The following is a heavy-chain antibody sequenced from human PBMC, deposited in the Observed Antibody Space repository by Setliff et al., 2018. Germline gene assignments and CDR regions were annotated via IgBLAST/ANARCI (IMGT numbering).Heavy chain of an antibody. Sequence: GGSLRLSCAASGFTFSSYEMNWVRQAPGKGLEWVSYISSSGSTIYYADSVKGRFTISRDNAKNSLYLQMNSLRAEDTAVYYCARGGRISYRPSTSWYILDYWGQGTLVTVSS. V-gene: IGHV3-48*03. CDR2: ISSSGSTI. J-gene: IGHJ4*02. CDR1: GFTFSSYE. CDR3: ARGGRISYRPSTSWYILDY. D-gene: IGHD6-13*01.